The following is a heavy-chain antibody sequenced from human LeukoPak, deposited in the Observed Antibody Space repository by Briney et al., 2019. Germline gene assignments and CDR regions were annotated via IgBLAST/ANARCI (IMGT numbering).Heavy chain of an antibody. CDR2: INSDGSTT. Sequence: PGGSLRLSCAASGFTFTSYWMHWVRQAPGKGLVWVSRINSDGSTTTYADSVKGRFTISRDNAKNTLYLQMNSLRAEDTAVYYCATARLGCHSDYWGRGTLVTVSS. CDR1: GFTFTSYW. V-gene: IGHV3-74*01. CDR3: ATARLGCHSDY. J-gene: IGHJ4*02.